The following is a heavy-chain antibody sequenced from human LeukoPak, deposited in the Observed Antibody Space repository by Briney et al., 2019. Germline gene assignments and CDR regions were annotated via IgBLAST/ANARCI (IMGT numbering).Heavy chain of an antibody. J-gene: IGHJ6*03. Sequence: PGGSLRLSCAASGFTFSDYYMSWIRQPPGKGLEWVSYISSSGSTIYYADSVKGRFTISRDNAKNSLYLQMNSLRAEDTAVYYCAREAAAGLPVYYYYMDVWGKGTTVTVSS. CDR2: ISSSGSTI. CDR1: GFTFSDYY. V-gene: IGHV3-11*01. CDR3: AREAAAGLPVYYYYMDV. D-gene: IGHD6-13*01.